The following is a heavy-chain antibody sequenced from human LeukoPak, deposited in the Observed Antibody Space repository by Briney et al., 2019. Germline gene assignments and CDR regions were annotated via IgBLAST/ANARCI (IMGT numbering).Heavy chain of an antibody. D-gene: IGHD6-13*01. CDR1: GFTFSSYA. CDR3: ARDPSGQQLDGEAFDI. Sequence: PGGSLRLSCAASGFTFSSYAMSWVRQAPGKGLEWVSAISGSGGSTYYADSVKGRFTISRDNSKNTLYLQMNSLRAEDTAVYYCARDPSGQQLDGEAFDIWGQGTMVTVSS. CDR2: ISGSGGST. V-gene: IGHV3-23*01. J-gene: IGHJ3*02.